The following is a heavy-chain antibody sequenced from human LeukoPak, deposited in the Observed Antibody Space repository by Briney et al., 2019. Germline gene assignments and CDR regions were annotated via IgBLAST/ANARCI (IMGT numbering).Heavy chain of an antibody. J-gene: IGHJ3*01. CDR2: FTSRSRTI. CDR3: ARDLWITMITS. Sequence: PGGSLRLSCAASGFTFSSYSMTWVRQAPGKGLEWVSSFTSRSRTIYYADSVKGRFTISRDNAKNSLYLQMNSLRAEDTAVYYCARDLWITMITSWGQGTMVTVSS. CDR1: GFTFSSYS. V-gene: IGHV3-21*04. D-gene: IGHD3-22*01.